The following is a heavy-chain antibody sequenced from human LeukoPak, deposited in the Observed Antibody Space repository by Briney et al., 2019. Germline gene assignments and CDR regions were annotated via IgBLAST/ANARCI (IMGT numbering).Heavy chain of an antibody. J-gene: IGHJ4*02. V-gene: IGHV3-48*03. Sequence: PGGSLRLSCAASRFTFSSYEMNWVRQAPGKGLEWVSYISSSGSTIYYADSVKGRFTTSRDNAKNSLYLQMNSLRAEDTAVYYCTRGHYDILTGTDYWGQGTLVTVSS. CDR3: TRGHYDILTGTDY. CDR2: ISSSGSTI. D-gene: IGHD3-9*01. CDR1: RFTFSSYE.